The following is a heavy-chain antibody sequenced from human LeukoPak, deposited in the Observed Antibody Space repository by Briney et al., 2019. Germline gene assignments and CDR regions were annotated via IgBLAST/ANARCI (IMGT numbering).Heavy chain of an antibody. CDR1: GYTFTSYG. Sequence: ASVKVSCKASGYTFTSYGISWVRQAPGQGLEWMGWISAYNGNTNYAQKLQGRVTMTTDTSTSTAYMELRSLRSDDTAVYYCARTDDIMTTVTNNWFDPWSQGTLVTVSS. CDR2: ISAYNGNT. CDR3: ARTDDIMTTVTNNWFDP. J-gene: IGHJ5*02. V-gene: IGHV1-18*01. D-gene: IGHD4-17*01.